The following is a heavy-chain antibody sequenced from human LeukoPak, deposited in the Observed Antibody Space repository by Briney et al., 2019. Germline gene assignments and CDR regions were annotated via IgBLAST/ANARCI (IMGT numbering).Heavy chain of an antibody. J-gene: IGHJ4*02. CDR3: AKDWLAAAASSSDY. D-gene: IGHD6-13*01. Sequence: PGGSLRLSCAASGFTFSYYTLHWVRQAPGKGLEWVAVISFDADNKYYADSVKGRFTISRDNSKNTLYLQINSLRAEDTAVYYCAKDWLAAAASSSDYWGQGTLVTVSS. CDR1: GFTFSYYT. CDR2: ISFDADNK. V-gene: IGHV3-30-3*01.